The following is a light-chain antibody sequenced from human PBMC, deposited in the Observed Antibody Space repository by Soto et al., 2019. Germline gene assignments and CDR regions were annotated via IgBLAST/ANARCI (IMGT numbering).Light chain of an antibody. CDR2: KAS. CDR3: QQSHTFPIT. V-gene: IGKV1-5*03. Sequence: DIKMTQSPSTLSASVGDRVTITCRASQSISSWLAWYQQKPGKAPKLLIYKASSLESGVPSRFSGSGSGTEFTLTISSLQPDDFATYYCQQSHTFPITFGQGTRLEIK. CDR1: QSISSW. J-gene: IGKJ5*01.